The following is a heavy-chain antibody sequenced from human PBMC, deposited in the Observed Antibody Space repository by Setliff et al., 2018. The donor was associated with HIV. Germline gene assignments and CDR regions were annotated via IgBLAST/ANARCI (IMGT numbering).Heavy chain of an antibody. CDR2: INTSGGSA. CDR1: GYTFTSYP. Sequence: ASVKVSCKASGYTFTSYPMHWVRQAPGQGIEWMGVINTSGGSAGYAEKFRGRVTMTRDTSTNTVYMDLRNLRSEDTAVYYCARNQGDASGWYAGDYWGHGTLVTVSS. J-gene: IGHJ4*01. D-gene: IGHD6-19*01. V-gene: IGHV1-46*01. CDR3: ARNQGDASGWYAGDY.